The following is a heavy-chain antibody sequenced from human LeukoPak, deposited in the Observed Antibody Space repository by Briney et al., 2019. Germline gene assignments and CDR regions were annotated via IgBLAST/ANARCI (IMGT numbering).Heavy chain of an antibody. CDR2: INHSGST. CDR1: GITFSSYT. CDR3: ARHQGSGALNYYYMDV. D-gene: IGHD3-10*01. J-gene: IGHJ6*03. V-gene: IGHV4-34*01. Sequence: GSLRLSCAASGITFSSYTMNWVRQPPGKGLEWIGEINHSGSTNYNPSLKSRVTISVDTSKNQFSLKLSSVTAADTAVYYCARHQGSGALNYYYMDVWGKGTTVTISS.